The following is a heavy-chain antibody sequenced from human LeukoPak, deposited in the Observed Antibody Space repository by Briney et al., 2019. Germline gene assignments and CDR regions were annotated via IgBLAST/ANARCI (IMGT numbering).Heavy chain of an antibody. CDR2: INPNSGGT. V-gene: IGHV1-2*02. CDR1: GYTFTGYY. CDR3: ARAGDDFWSGYYCHWFDP. D-gene: IGHD3-3*01. J-gene: IGHJ5*02. Sequence: ASVKVSCKASGYTFTGYYMHWVRQAPGQGLEWMGWINPNSGGTNYAQKFQGRVTMTRDTSISTAYMELSRLRSDDTAVYYCARAGDDFWSGYYCHWFDPWGQGTLVTVSS.